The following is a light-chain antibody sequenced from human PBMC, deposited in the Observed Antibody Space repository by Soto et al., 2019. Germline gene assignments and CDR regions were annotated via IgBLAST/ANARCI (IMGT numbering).Light chain of an antibody. CDR1: QPIDRKF. J-gene: IGKJ4*01. V-gene: IGKV3-20*01. CDR2: GAS. CDR3: QRFDASLFT. Sequence: EVVLTQSPGTLSLSPGERATLSCSASQPIDRKFLAWYQQKPGQAPRLLIHGASTRATGVPDRFSGSGSERDFSLTISSLEPEDFAVYFCQRFDASLFTFGGGTKVEIK.